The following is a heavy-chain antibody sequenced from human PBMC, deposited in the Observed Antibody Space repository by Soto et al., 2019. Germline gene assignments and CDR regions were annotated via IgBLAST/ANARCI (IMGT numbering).Heavy chain of an antibody. Sequence: SETLSLTCAVYGGSFSGYYWSWIRQPPGKGLEWIGEINHSGSTNYNPSLKSRVTISVDTSKNQFSLKLSSVTAADTAVYYCARRSSSFDYWGQGTLVTVSS. V-gene: IGHV4-34*01. CDR1: GGSFSGYY. J-gene: IGHJ4*02. D-gene: IGHD6-6*01. CDR2: INHSGST. CDR3: ARRSSSFDY.